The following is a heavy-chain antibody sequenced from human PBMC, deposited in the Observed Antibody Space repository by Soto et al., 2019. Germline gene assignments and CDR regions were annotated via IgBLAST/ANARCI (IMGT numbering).Heavy chain of an antibody. D-gene: IGHD3-10*01. CDR2: IIPILGIA. J-gene: IGHJ4*02. V-gene: IGHV1-69*02. Sequence: QVQLVQSGAEVKKPGSSVKVSCKASVGTFSSYTISWVRQAPGQGLEWMGRIIPILGIANYAQKFQGRVTITDDKSTSTDYMELSSLSSEDTAVYYCARGMRNYYGSGRYGYWGQGSLVTVSS. CDR1: VGTFSSYT. CDR3: ARGMRNYYGSGRYGY.